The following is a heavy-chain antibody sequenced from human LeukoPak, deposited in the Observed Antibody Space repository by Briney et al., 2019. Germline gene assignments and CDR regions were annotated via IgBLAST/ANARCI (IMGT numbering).Heavy chain of an antibody. CDR3: ARDLITMVRGVNNIQRGY. Sequence: ASVKVSCKASGYTFTSYGISWVRQAPGQGLEWMGRINPNSGGTNYAQKFQGRVTMTRDTSISTAYMELSRLRSDDTAVYYCARDLITMVRGVNNIQRGYWGQGTLVTVSS. CDR2: INPNSGGT. D-gene: IGHD3-10*01. V-gene: IGHV1-2*06. J-gene: IGHJ4*02. CDR1: GYTFTSYG.